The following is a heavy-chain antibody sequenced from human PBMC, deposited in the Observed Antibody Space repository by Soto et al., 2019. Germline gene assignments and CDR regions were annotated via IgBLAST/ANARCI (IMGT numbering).Heavy chain of an antibody. J-gene: IGHJ4*02. CDR1: GGSLSSSNYY. CDR2: IFYSGYT. D-gene: IGHD2-15*01. CDR3: ARSGYSDDFYFDF. V-gene: IGHV4-39*01. Sequence: SETQSLTCPVSGGSLSSSNYYWGWIPQPPGKGLEWIGSIFYSGYTYYNPSLKSRVTISVDTSKNQFSLKLNSVTAADTAVYYCARSGYSDDFYFDFWGQGALVTVSS.